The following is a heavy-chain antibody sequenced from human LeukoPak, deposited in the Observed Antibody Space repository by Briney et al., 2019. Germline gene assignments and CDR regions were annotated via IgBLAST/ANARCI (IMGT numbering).Heavy chain of an antibody. Sequence: PSETLSLTCSVSGDSINSGVSYWAWIRQPPGKGLEWIGTIYYSGSAGSTYYNPSLKSRVTISVDTSKNQFSLNLSSVTAADTAIYYCARHLYDKTGRPLDSWGQGTLVTGSS. V-gene: IGHV4-39*01. CDR2: IYYSGSAGST. CDR3: ARHLYDKTGRPLDS. D-gene: IGHD3-9*01. CDR1: GDSINSGVSY. J-gene: IGHJ4*02.